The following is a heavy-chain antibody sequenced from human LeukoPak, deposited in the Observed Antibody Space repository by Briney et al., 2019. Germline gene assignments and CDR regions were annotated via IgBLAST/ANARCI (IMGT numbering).Heavy chain of an antibody. V-gene: IGHV1-69*05. CDR2: IIPIFGTA. CDR3: ARDRYYGEPDYNYMDV. CDR1: GGTFSSYA. D-gene: IGHD4-17*01. Sequence: SVKVSCKASGGTFSSYAICWVRQAPGQGLEWMGRIIPIFGTANYAQKFQGRVTITTDESTSSAYMELSSLRSEATAVYYCARDRYYGEPDYNYMDVWGKGTTVTVSS. J-gene: IGHJ6*03.